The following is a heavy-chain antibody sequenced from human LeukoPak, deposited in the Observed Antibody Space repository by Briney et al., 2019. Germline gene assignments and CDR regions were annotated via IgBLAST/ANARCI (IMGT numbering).Heavy chain of an antibody. Sequence: RASETLSLTCTVSGGSISSYYWSWIRQPPGKGLEWIGYIYYSGSNNYNPYLKTRVTISVDTSKNQFSLKLSSVTAADTAVYYCARGDALSAWYAHFDYWGQGTLVTVSS. V-gene: IGHV4-59*01. CDR1: GGSISSYY. CDR3: ARGDALSAWYAHFDY. D-gene: IGHD6-19*01. J-gene: IGHJ4*02. CDR2: IYYSGSN.